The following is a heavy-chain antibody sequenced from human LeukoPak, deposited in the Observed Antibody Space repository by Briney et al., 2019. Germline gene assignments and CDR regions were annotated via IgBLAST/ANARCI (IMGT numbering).Heavy chain of an antibody. D-gene: IGHD2-8*01. CDR2: IIPIFGTA. J-gene: IGHJ4*02. V-gene: IGHV1-69*05. CDR3: ARGNTKHCTNGVCYPEDFDY. CDR1: GGTFSSYA. Sequence: ASVKVSCKASGGTFSSYAISWVRQAPGQGLEWMGGIIPIFGTANYAQKFQGRVTITTDESTSTAYMELSSLRSEDTAVYYCARGNTKHCTNGVCYPEDFDYWGQGTLVTVSS.